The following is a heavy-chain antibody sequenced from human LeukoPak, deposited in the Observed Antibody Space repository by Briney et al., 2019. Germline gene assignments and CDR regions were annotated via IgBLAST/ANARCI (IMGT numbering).Heavy chain of an antibody. CDR1: GGSISSGSHY. CDR2: IYTSGST. CDR3: ARDRWSPFDY. V-gene: IGHV4-61*02. Sequence: SETLSLTCTVSGGSISSGSHYWSWIRQPAGKGLEWIGRIYTSGSTNYNPSLKSRVTISVDTSKNQFSLKLSSVTAAGTAVYYCARDRWSPFDYWGQGTLVTVSS. D-gene: IGHD4-23*01. J-gene: IGHJ4*02.